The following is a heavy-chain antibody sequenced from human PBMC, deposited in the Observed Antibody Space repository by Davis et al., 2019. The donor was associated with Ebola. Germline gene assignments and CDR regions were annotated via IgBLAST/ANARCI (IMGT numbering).Heavy chain of an antibody. CDR1: GGSISPYY. Sequence: SETLSLTCTVSGGSISPYYWSWIRQPPGKGLEWIGYIYYSGSTNYNPSLKSRVTISVDTSKNQFSLKLSSVTAADTAVYYCARGAYYYDSSGYSFGHAFDIWGQGTMVTVSS. CDR2: IYYSGST. CDR3: ARGAYYYDSSGYSFGHAFDI. D-gene: IGHD3-22*01. J-gene: IGHJ3*02. V-gene: IGHV4-59*01.